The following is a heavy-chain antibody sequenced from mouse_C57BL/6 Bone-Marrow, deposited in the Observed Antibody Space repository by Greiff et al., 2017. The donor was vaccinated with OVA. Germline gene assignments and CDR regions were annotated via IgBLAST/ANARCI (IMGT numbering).Heavy chain of an antibody. CDR1: GFTFTDYY. J-gene: IGHJ4*01. V-gene: IGHV7-3*01. CDR2: IRNKANGYTT. Sequence: EVQLQESGGGLVQPGGSLSLSCAASGFTFTDYYMSWVRQPPGKALEWLGFIRNKANGYTTEYSASVKGRFTISRDNSQSILYLQMNALRAEDSATYYSARSPGRAMDYWGQGTSVTVSS. CDR3: ARSPGRAMDY. D-gene: IGHD4-1*01.